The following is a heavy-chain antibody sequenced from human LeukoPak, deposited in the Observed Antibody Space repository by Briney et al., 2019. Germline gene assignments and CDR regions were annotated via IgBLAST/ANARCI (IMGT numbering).Heavy chain of an antibody. CDR1: GFTFSSYV. Sequence: GGSLRLSCAASGFTFSSYVMHWVRQAPGKGLEWVAVISYDGSNKYYADSVKGRFTISRDNSKNTLYLQMNSLRAEDTAVYYCAKGGDSGDYGWYFDYWGQRTLVTVSS. V-gene: IGHV3-30*18. J-gene: IGHJ4*02. CDR3: AKGGDSGDYGWYFDY. CDR2: ISYDGSNK. D-gene: IGHD4-17*01.